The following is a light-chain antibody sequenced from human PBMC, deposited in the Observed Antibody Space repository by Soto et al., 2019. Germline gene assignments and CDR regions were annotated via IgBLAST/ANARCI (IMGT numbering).Light chain of an antibody. CDR3: LLYYGGAVI. J-gene: IGLJ2*01. CDR2: STD. CDR1: TGAVTSGHY. Sequence: QAVVTQEPSLTVSPGGTVTLTCASSTGAVTSGHYANWLQQKPGQAPRALIYSTDTKHSWTPARFSGSRLGGKAALTLSGVRPEDEAAYYCLLYYGGAVIFGGGTKLTVL. V-gene: IGLV7-43*01.